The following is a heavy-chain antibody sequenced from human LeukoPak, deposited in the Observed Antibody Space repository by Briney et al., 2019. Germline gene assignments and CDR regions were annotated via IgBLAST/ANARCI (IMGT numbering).Heavy chain of an antibody. J-gene: IGHJ4*02. D-gene: IGHD4-17*01. V-gene: IGHV4-38-2*02. CDR1: GYSISSGYY. CDR2: IYHSGST. CDR3: ARGTTVTTSLKLKY. Sequence: SETLSLTCTVSGYSISSGYYWGWIRQPPGKGLEWIGSIYHSGSTNYNPSLKSRVTISVDTSKNQFSLKLSSVTAADTAVYYCARGTTVTTSLKLKYWGQGTLVTVSS.